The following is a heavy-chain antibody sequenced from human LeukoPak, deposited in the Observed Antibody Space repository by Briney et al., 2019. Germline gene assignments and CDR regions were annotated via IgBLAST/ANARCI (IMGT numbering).Heavy chain of an antibody. CDR2: ISSSSTYI. Sequence: GGSLRLSCAASGFIFSDYNMNWVRQAPGKGLEWVSTISSSSTYIYYADSVKGRFTISRDNAKNSLYLQMNSLRAEDTAVYYCARVFRPSLTVFIIRGAFDIWGQGTMVTVSS. J-gene: IGHJ3*02. V-gene: IGHV3-21*01. D-gene: IGHD3-3*01. CDR3: ARVFRPSLTVFIIRGAFDI. CDR1: GFIFSDYN.